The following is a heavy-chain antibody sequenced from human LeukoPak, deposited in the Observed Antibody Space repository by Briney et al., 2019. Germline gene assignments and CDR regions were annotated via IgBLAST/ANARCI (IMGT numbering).Heavy chain of an antibody. J-gene: IGHJ3*02. V-gene: IGHV3-74*01. Sequence: PGGSLRLSCAASGFSFSRYWMHWVRQAPGKGLVWVARIQYDGSTTNYADSVKGRFTISRDNAKKTLYVQMNSLRAEDTAVYYCARALVAGVTLNALDIWGQGTMATVSS. CDR2: IQYDGSTT. CDR3: ARALVAGVTLNALDI. CDR1: GFSFSRYW. D-gene: IGHD2-15*01.